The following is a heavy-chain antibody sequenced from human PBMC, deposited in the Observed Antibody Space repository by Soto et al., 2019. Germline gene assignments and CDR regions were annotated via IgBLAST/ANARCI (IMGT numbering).Heavy chain of an antibody. CDR2: ISSSSSYI. V-gene: IGHV3-21*01. CDR3: ARDTPTENAFDI. CDR1: GFTFSSYS. J-gene: IGHJ3*02. Sequence: GGSLRLSCAASGFTFSSYSMNWVRQAPGKGLEWVSSISSSSSYIYYADSVKGRFTISRDNAKNSLYLQMNSLRAEDTAVYYCARDTPTENAFDIWGRGTMVTVSS. D-gene: IGHD4-17*01.